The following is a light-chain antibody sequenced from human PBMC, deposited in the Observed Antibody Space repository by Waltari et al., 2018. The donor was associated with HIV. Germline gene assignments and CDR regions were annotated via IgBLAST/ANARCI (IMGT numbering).Light chain of an antibody. Sequence: QSALTQPTSVSGSPGQSITISCTGTRSDIGDYNFVAWYQQHPDSAPKLIIYDVSDRPSGVSIRFSGSKSGNTASLTISGLQAEDEADYYCSSFSLTSTLVFGTGTKVTVL. V-gene: IGLV2-14*03. CDR3: SSFSLTSTLV. CDR2: DVS. CDR1: RSDIGDYNF. J-gene: IGLJ1*01.